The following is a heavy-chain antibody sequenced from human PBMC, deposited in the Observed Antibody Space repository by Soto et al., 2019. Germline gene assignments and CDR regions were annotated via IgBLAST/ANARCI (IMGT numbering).Heavy chain of an antibody. CDR1: GFTFSSYG. CDR3: AKDGTTVTADYYYYGKDV. V-gene: IGHV3-33*06. D-gene: IGHD4-17*01. Sequence: QVQLVESGGGVVQPGRSLRLSCAASGFTFSSYGMHWVRQAPGKGLEWVAVIWYDGSNKYYADSVKGRFTISRDNSKNTLYLQMNGLRAEDTAVYYCAKDGTTVTADYYYYGKDVWGQGATGTVSS. J-gene: IGHJ6*02. CDR2: IWYDGSNK.